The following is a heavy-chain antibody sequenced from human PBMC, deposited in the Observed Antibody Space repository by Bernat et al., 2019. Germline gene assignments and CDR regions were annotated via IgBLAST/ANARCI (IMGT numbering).Heavy chain of an antibody. Sequence: SVSNAWMNWVRQAPGKGLEWVGRIKSKTDGGTTDYAAPVKGRFTISRDNSKNTLYLQMNSLRAEDTAVYYCARGESWSAAGNFDYWGQGTLVTVSS. J-gene: IGHJ4*02. CDR2: IKSKTDGGTT. V-gene: IGHV3-15*07. CDR1: SVSNAW. CDR3: ARGESWSAAGNFDY. D-gene: IGHD6-13*01.